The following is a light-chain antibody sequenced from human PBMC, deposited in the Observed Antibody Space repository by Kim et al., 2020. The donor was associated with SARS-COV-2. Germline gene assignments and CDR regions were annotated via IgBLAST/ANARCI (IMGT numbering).Light chain of an antibody. CDR1: QSIYSY. CDR3: QQFYTYPIT. V-gene: IGKV1-5*03. Sequence: SASVGDRVTITCRASQSIYSYLAWYQQKPGNVPKILIYKASTLESGVPSRFSGSESGTEFTLTISSLQPDDFATYYCQQFYTYPITFGQGTRLEIK. J-gene: IGKJ5*01. CDR2: KAS.